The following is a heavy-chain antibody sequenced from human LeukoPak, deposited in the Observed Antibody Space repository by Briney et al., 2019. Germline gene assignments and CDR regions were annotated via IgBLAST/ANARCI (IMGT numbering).Heavy chain of an antibody. CDR1: RFTFSSHA. CDR3: ARGTAFDI. J-gene: IGHJ3*02. Sequence: ESGGSLRLSCAASRFTFSSHAMSWVRQAPGKGLEWFSTLTSGGTPYYADSVRGRFTISRDDSKNTLYLQMNSLRAEDTALYYCARGTAFDIWGQGTMVTVSS. V-gene: IGHV3-23*01. CDR2: LTSGGTP.